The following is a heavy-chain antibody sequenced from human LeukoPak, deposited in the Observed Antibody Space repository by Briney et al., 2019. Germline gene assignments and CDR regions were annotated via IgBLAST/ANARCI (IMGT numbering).Heavy chain of an antibody. CDR1: GFTFSSYA. J-gene: IGHJ4*02. CDR2: ISGSGGST. D-gene: IGHD6-19*01. Sequence: GGSLRLSCAASGFTFSSYAMSWVRQAPGKGLEWVSAISGSGGSTYCADSVKGRFTISRDNSKNTLYLQMNSLRAEDTAVYYCAKEYSSGWYEWYYFDYWGQGTLVTVSS. CDR3: AKEYSSGWYEWYYFDY. V-gene: IGHV3-23*01.